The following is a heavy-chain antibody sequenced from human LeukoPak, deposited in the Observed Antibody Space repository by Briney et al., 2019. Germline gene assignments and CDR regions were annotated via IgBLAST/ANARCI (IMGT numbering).Heavy chain of an antibody. CDR3: ARGSDHWFDP. Sequence: SETLSLTCAVYGGSFSGYYWSWIRQPPGKGLEWIGEINHSGRTNYNPSLKSRVTISVDTSKNQFSLKLSSVTAADTAVYYCARGSDHWFDPWGQGTLVTVSS. V-gene: IGHV4-34*01. D-gene: IGHD1-26*01. J-gene: IGHJ5*02. CDR2: INHSGRT. CDR1: GGSFSGYY.